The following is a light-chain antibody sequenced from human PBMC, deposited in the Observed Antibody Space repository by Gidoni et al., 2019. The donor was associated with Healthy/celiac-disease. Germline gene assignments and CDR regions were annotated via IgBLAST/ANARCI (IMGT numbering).Light chain of an antibody. CDR1: QSVSSY. J-gene: IGKJ4*01. Sequence: ELVLTQSPATLSLSPGERAILSCRASQSVSSYLAWYQQKPGQAPRLLIYAASNRATGITARFSGSGSGTDFTINSSRLEPEDFAVYYRKKSSKWPLTFGGGTKVEIK. CDR2: AAS. CDR3: KKSSKWPLT. V-gene: IGKV3-11*01.